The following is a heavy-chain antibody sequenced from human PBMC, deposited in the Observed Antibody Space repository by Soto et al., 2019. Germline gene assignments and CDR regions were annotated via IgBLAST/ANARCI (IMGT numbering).Heavy chain of an antibody. CDR3: ARVVRFLEFYSNSPSAYFDY. CDR1: GFTFSSYG. V-gene: IGHV3-33*01. D-gene: IGHD3-3*01. Sequence: GGSLRLSCAASGFTFSSYGMHWVRQAPGKGLEWVAVIWYDGSNKYYADSVKGRFTISRDNSKNTLYLQMNSLRAEDTAVYYCARVVRFLEFYSNSPSAYFDYWGQGTLVTVSS. J-gene: IGHJ4*02. CDR2: IWYDGSNK.